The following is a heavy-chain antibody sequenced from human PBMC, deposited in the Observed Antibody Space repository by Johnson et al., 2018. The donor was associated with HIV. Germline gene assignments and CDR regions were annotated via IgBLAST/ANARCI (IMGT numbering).Heavy chain of an antibody. Sequence: VQLVESGGGLVKPGGSLRLSCAASGFTFSNAWMTWVRQAPGKGLEWVGRIKRKTDGGTTDYAAPVKGRFSISRDDSKNTVYLQMNSLKTEDTAVYFCTIDPIFLGYWYHSSPWGQGTMVTVSS. CDR1: GFTFSNAW. J-gene: IGHJ3*01. CDR3: TIDPIFLGYWYHSSP. CDR2: IKRKTDGGTT. D-gene: IGHD3-22*01. V-gene: IGHV3-15*01.